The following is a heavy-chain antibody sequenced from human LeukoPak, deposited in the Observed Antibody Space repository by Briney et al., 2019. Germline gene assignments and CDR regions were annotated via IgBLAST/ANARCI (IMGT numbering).Heavy chain of an antibody. CDR1: GFTLSSYG. CDR2: ISYDGSNK. V-gene: IGHV3-30*18. J-gene: IGHJ4*02. CDR3: AKGEAD. Sequence: GRSLRLSCAASGFTLSSYGMHWVRQAPGKGLEWVAVISYDGSNKYYADSVKGRFTISRDNSKNTLYLQMNSLRAEDTAVYYCAKGEADWGQGTLVTVSS. D-gene: IGHD1-26*01.